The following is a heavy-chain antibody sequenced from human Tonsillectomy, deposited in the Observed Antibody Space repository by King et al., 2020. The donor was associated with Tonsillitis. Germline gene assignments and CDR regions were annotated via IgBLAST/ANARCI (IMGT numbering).Heavy chain of an antibody. CDR3: ARDHDWNDVVYFDY. V-gene: IGHV4-4*07. CDR2: IYTSGST. J-gene: IGHJ4*02. Sequence: VQLPESGPGLVKPSETLSLTCTVSGGSISSYYWSWIRQPAGKGLEWIGRIYTSGSTNYNPSLKSRVTMSVDTSKNQFSLKLSSVTAADTAVYYCARDHDWNDVVYFDYWGQGTLVTVSS. CDR1: GGSISSYY. D-gene: IGHD1-1*01.